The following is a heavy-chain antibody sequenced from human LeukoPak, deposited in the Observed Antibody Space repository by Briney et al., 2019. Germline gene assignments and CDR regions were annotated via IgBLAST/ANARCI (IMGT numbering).Heavy chain of an antibody. V-gene: IGHV3-23*01. CDR3: AKGGIAMADYYFDY. D-gene: IGHD6-19*01. J-gene: IGHJ4*02. Sequence: GGSLRLSCAASGFTFSTYAMSWVRQAPGKGLEWVSANSGGGSTYYADSVKGRFTISRDNSKNTLYLQMNSLRAEDTAVYYCAKGGIAMADYYFDYWGQGTLVTVSS. CDR1: GFTFSTYA. CDR2: NSGGGST.